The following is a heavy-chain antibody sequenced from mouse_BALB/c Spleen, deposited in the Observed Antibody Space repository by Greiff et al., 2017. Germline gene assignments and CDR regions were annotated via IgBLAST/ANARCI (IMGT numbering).Heavy chain of an antibody. D-gene: IGHD1-2*01. Sequence: VQLQQSGAELVRPGTSVKISCKASGYTFTNYWLGWVKQRPGHGLEWIGDIYPGGGYTNYNEKFKGKATLTADTSSSTAYMQLSSLTSEDSAVYFCARITTASYYFDYWGQGTTLTVSS. CDR2: IYPGGGYT. V-gene: IGHV1-63*02. CDR3: ARITTASYYFDY. J-gene: IGHJ2*01. CDR1: GYTFTNYW.